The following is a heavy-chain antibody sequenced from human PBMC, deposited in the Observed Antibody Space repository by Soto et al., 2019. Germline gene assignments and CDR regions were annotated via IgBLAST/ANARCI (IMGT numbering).Heavy chain of an antibody. CDR3: ARGTFVGYFDY. CDR1: GYTFSDYV. Sequence: ASVKVSCKASGYTFSDYVRYWVRQAPGQRLEWMGWINADNGNTKYSQKFQGRVTITRDTSASTAYMELSSLGSEDTAVYYCARGTFVGYFDYWGQGTLVTVSS. V-gene: IGHV1-3*01. J-gene: IGHJ4*02. CDR2: INADNGNT. D-gene: IGHD3-3*02.